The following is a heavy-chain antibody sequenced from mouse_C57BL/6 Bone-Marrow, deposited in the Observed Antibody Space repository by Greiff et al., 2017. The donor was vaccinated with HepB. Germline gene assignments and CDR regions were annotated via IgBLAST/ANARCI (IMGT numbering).Heavy chain of an antibody. J-gene: IGHJ2*01. CDR2: INPYNGGT. V-gene: IGHV1-19*01. Sequence: VQLKQSGPVLVKPGASVKMSCKASGYTFTDYYMNWVKQSHGKSLEWIGVINPYNGGTSYNQKFKGKATLTVDKSSSTAYMELNSLTSEDSAVYYCAPTGTDFDYWGQGTTLTVSS. CDR3: APTGTDFDY. D-gene: IGHD4-1*02. CDR1: GYTFTDYY.